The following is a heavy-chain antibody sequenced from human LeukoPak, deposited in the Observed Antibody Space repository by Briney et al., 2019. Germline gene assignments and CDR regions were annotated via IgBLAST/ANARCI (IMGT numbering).Heavy chain of an antibody. D-gene: IGHD3-10*02. V-gene: IGHV3-48*03. J-gene: IGHJ6*04. CDR2: ISSSGSTI. CDR1: GFTFSSYE. CDR3: AELGISMIGGV. Sequence: PGASLRLSCAASGFTFSSYEMNWARHAPGKGLEWVSYISSSGSTIYYPDSVKGRFTISRDNAKNSLYLQMNSLRAEDTAVYYCAELGISMIGGVWGKGTTVTISS.